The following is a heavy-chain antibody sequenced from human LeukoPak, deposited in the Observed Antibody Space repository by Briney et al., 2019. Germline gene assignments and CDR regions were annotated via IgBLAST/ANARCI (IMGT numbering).Heavy chain of an antibody. Sequence: PSETLSLTCTFSGGSVSSYYWSWIRQPPGRGLEWIADIYYNGVTKYNPSLKNRITMSLDTSKNQFSLELSSVTAADTAVYYCARHGISYGYVYWGQGTLVTVSS. CDR2: IYYNGVT. CDR1: GGSVSSYY. CDR3: ARHGISYGYVY. V-gene: IGHV4-59*08. D-gene: IGHD5-18*01. J-gene: IGHJ4*02.